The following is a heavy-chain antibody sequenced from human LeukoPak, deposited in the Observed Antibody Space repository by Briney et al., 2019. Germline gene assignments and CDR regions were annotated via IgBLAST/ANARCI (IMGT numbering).Heavy chain of an antibody. CDR2: IIPIFGTA. Sequence: SVKVSCKASGYTFTSYGISWVRQAPGQGLEWMGGIIPIFGTANYAQKFQGRVTITADESTSTAYMELSSLRSEDTAVYYCARGRAVTIFDYWGQGTLVTVSS. V-gene: IGHV1-69*13. CDR1: GYTFTSYG. CDR3: ARGRAVTIFDY. D-gene: IGHD4-11*01. J-gene: IGHJ4*02.